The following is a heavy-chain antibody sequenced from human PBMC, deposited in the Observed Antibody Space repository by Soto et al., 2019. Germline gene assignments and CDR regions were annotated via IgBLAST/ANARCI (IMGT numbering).Heavy chain of an antibody. CDR3: AHRVITFGGVILYFDY. CDR1: GFSLSTSGVG. D-gene: IGHD3-16*02. V-gene: IGHV2-5*01. Sequence: GSGPTLVNPTQTLTLTCTFSGFSLSTSGVGVGWIRQPPGKALEWLALIYWNDDKRYSPSLKSRLTITKDTSKNQVVLTMTNMDPVDTATYYCAHRVITFGGVILYFDYWGQGTLVTVSS. J-gene: IGHJ4*02. CDR2: IYWNDDK.